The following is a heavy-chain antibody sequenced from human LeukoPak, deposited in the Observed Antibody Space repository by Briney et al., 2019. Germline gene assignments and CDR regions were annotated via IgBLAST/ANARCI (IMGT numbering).Heavy chain of an antibody. V-gene: IGHV1-69*05. CDR2: IIPIFGTA. CDR1: GGTFSSYA. Sequence: SVKVSFKASGGTFSSYAISWVRQAPGQGLEWMGGIIPIFGTANYAQKFQGRVTITTDESTSTAYMELSSLRSEDTAVYYCARGSGPYCSSTSCYEGMGWFDPWGQGTLATVSS. J-gene: IGHJ5*02. D-gene: IGHD2-2*01. CDR3: ARGSGPYCSSTSCYEGMGWFDP.